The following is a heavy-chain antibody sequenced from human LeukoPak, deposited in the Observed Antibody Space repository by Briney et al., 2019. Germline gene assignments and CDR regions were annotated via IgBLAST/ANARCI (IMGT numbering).Heavy chain of an antibody. J-gene: IGHJ3*02. Sequence: GGSLRLSCAASGFTFSSYSMNWVRQAPGKGLEWVSYISSISSTIYYADSVKGRFTISRDNAKNSLYLQMNSLRAEDTAVYYWARGIMVRGVYAAFAISGQRTMVTVYS. CDR2: ISSISSTI. CDR1: GFTFSSYS. V-gene: IGHV3-48*04. D-gene: IGHD3-10*01. CDR3: ARGIMVRGVYAAFAI.